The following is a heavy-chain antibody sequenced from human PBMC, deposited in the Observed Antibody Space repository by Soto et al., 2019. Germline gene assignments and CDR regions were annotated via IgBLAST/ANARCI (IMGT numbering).Heavy chain of an antibody. V-gene: IGHV1-18*01. J-gene: IGHJ6*02. CDR3: AREGQAPYYYYGMDV. CDR2: ISGYNGKT. Sequence: QVQVVQSGDEEKKPGAAVKVSFKASGYTFTKYGFRWVRQDPGQGREWMGCISGYNGKTKYAEKFQGRVTMTTDTATSTAHMELRSLRSDDTAVYYCAREGQAPYYYYGMDVWGQGTAVTVSS. CDR1: GYTFTKYG.